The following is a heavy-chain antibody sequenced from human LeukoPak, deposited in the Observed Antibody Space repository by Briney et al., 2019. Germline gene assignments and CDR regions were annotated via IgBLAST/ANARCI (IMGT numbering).Heavy chain of an antibody. CDR2: ISISGNTT. CDR3: AKDWRGHDFWSGYPNWFDP. Sequence: GGSLRLSCAASGFTFSSYAMSWVRQAPGMGLEWVSVISISGNTTYYADSVKGRFTISRDNSKNTLYLQMNSLRDEDTAVYYCAKDWRGHDFWSGYPNWFDPWGQGTLVTVSS. J-gene: IGHJ5*02. CDR1: GFTFSSYA. D-gene: IGHD3-3*01. V-gene: IGHV3-23*01.